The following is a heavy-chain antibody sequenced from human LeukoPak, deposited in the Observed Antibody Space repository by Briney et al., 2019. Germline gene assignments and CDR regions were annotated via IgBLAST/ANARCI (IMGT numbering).Heavy chain of an antibody. CDR3: SKPLADNGDH. V-gene: IGHV3-23*01. D-gene: IGHD2-8*01. J-gene: IGHJ4*02. Sequence: GGSLRLSCAASGFTFSTYAMSWVRQTPGKGLEWVAAISGSNPGTYHASSVRGRFTISRDNSKNTLHLQMNSLRAEDTAVYYCSKPLADNGDHWGQGTLVTVSS. CDR1: GFTFSTYA. CDR2: ISGSNPGT.